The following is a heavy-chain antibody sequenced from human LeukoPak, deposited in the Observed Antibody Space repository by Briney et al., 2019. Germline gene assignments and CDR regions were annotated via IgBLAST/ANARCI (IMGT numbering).Heavy chain of an antibody. Sequence: GRSLRLSCEASGFTFSSYGMHWVRQAPGKGLEWVSVIWFDGSNKYYGDSVKGRFTISRDNSKNTLFLQMNSLRPEDTAVYYCARVSADDYYGMDVWGQGTTVTVSS. J-gene: IGHJ6*02. CDR3: ARVSADDYYGMDV. V-gene: IGHV3-33*01. CDR2: IWFDGSNK. CDR1: GFTFSSYG.